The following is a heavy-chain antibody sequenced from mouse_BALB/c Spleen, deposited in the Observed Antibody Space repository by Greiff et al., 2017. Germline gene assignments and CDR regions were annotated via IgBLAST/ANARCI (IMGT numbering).Heavy chain of an antibody. Sequence: EVKLQESGAELVRPGALVKLSCKASGFNIKDYYMHWVKQRPEQGLEWIGWIDPENGNTIYDPKFQGKASITADTSSNTAYLQLSSLTSEDTAVYYCARGVDYWGQGTTLTVSS. V-gene: IGHV14-1*02. J-gene: IGHJ2*01. CDR1: GFNIKDYY. CDR3: ARGVDY. CDR2: IDPENGNT.